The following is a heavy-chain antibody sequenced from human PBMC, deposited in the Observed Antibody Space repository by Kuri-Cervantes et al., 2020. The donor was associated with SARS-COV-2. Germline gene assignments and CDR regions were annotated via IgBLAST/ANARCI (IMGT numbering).Heavy chain of an antibody. CDR3: ARVRGDYVP. V-gene: IGHV3-53*01. D-gene: IGHD3-16*01. CDR2: IYSGGST. Sequence: GGSLRLSCVASGFTVSSNYMSWVRQAPGKGLEWVSLIYSGGSTYYADSVKGRFTISRDNSKNTLYLQMNSLRAEDTAVYYCARVRGDYVPWGQGTLVTVSS. CDR1: GFTVSSNY. J-gene: IGHJ5*02.